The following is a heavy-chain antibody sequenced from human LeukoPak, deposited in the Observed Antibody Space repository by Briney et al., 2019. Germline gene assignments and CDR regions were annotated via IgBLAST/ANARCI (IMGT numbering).Heavy chain of an antibody. CDR1: TYSISSGYY. V-gene: IGHV4-38-2*02. CDR2: IYYSGNT. J-gene: IGHJ4*02. D-gene: IGHD3-22*01. Sequence: SETLSLTCTVSTYSISSGYYWGWIRQSPGEGLEWIASIYYSGNTYYSPSLKSRVTISVDTSKNQFSLNLSSVTAADTAIYYCARDPRKYYDSNGDLFGGGTYYWGQGTLVTVSS. CDR3: ARDPRKYYDSNGDLFGGGTYY.